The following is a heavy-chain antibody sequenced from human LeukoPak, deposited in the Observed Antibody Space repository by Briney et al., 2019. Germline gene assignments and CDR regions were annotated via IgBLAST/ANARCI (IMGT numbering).Heavy chain of an antibody. CDR2: ISSSSSYI. CDR3: ARVNPEGPYGSFDY. D-gene: IGHD3-10*01. Sequence: GGSLRLSCAASGFTFSSYSMNWVRPAPGKGLEWVSSISSSSSYIYYANSVKGRFTISRDNAKNSLYLQMNSLRAEDTAVYYRARVNPEGPYGSFDYWGQGTLVTVSS. V-gene: IGHV3-21*01. J-gene: IGHJ4*02. CDR1: GFTFSSYS.